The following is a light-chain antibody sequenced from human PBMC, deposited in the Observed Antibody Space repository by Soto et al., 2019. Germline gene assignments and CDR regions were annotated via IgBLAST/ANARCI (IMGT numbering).Light chain of an antibody. CDR1: ERLFGF. Sequence: DIVLTQSPATLSVSPGDRVTLSCRASERLFGFLAWYQQKPGQAPRLLIYGVSTRATGIPARFSGGGSATDFTLTISSLQSEDSAFYFCQSYNDWPFASGLGTRLEI. CDR2: GVS. J-gene: IGKJ2*01. CDR3: QSYNDWPFA. V-gene: IGKV3-15*01.